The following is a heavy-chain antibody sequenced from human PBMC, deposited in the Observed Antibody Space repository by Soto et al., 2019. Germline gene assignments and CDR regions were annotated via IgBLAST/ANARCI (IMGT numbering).Heavy chain of an antibody. CDR3: AKDARLRIPDSGMDV. D-gene: IGHD4-17*01. V-gene: IGHV3-30*18. CDR2: ISYDGSNK. CDR1: GFTFSSYG. J-gene: IGHJ6*02. Sequence: QVQLVESGGGVVQPGRSLRLSCAASGFTFSSYGMHWVRQAPGKGLEWVAVISYDGSNKYYADSVKARFTISRDNSKNTLYLQMNSLRAEDTAVYYSAKDARLRIPDSGMDVWGRGTTVTVSS.